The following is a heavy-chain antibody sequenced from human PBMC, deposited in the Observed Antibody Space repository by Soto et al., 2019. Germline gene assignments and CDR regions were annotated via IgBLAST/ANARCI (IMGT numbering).Heavy chain of an antibody. CDR3: ARVAAAAGANWFDP. V-gene: IGHV1-8*01. D-gene: IGHD6-13*01. CDR2: MNPNSGNT. CDR1: GYTFTSYD. Sequence: ASVKVSCKPSGYTFTSYDINWVRQATGQGLEWMGWMNPNSGNTGYAQKFQGRVTMTRNTSISTAYMELSSLRSEDTAVYYCARVAAAAGANWFDPWGQGTLVTVSS. J-gene: IGHJ5*02.